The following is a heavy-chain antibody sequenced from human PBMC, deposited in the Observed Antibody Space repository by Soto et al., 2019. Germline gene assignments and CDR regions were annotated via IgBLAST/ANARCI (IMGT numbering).Heavy chain of an antibody. D-gene: IGHD3-22*01. CDR3: ARAPSGYDSKGYFDY. CDR2: IIPMFDTA. V-gene: IGHV1-69*01. CDR1: GGTFSNYA. J-gene: IGHJ4*02. Sequence: QVQLVQSGAEVKKPGSSVRVSCKASGGTFSNYAFSWVRQAPGQGLERMGEIIPMFDTANYPQKFQGRVTITADGSTSTAYMELSSLRFDDTAVYYCARAPSGYDSKGYFDYWGQGTLVTVSS.